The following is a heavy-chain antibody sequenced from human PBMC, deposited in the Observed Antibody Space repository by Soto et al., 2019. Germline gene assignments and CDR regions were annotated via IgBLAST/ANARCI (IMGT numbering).Heavy chain of an antibody. V-gene: IGHV1-18*01. CDR1: GYTPTNYD. CDR2: ISAYNGNR. Sequence: QVPLVQSGPEVKKPGASVTVSCKTSGYTPTNYDIGWVRQAPGQGLEWMGWISAYNGNRNSAQKLQGRLTMTTDTSTKTAYTELRSLRSDDTAVYFCAIAVYRRGTYYAFDNWGQGNLVTVSS. CDR3: AIAVYRRGTYYAFDN. D-gene: IGHD1-26*01. J-gene: IGHJ4*02.